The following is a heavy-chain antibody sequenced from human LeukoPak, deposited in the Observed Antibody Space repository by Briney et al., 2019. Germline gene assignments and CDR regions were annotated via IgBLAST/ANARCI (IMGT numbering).Heavy chain of an antibody. CDR3: ARGGSTPAAGDY. J-gene: IGHJ4*02. CDR2: MNPNSGNT. Sequence: ASVKVSCKASGYTFTSYDINWVRQAPGQGLEWMGWMNPNSGNTGYAQKFQGRVTMTRNTSISTAYMELSSLRSEDTAVYYCARGGSTPAAGDYWGQGTLVTVSS. CDR1: GYTFTSYD. V-gene: IGHV1-8*01. D-gene: IGHD2-2*01.